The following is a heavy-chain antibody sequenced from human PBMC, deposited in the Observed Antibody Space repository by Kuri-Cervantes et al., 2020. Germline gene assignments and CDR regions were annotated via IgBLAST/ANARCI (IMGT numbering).Heavy chain of an antibody. V-gene: IGHV3-11*01. J-gene: IGHJ4*02. CDR3: ARDRKWGYESQEF. Sequence: LKISCAASGFTFSDYYMSWIRQAPGKGLEWVSYISSSGSTIYYADSVKGRFTIPRDNAKNSLYLQMNSLRAEDTAVYYCARDRKWGYESQEFWGRGTLVTVSS. CDR1: GFTFSDYY. D-gene: IGHD5-12*01. CDR2: ISSSGSTI.